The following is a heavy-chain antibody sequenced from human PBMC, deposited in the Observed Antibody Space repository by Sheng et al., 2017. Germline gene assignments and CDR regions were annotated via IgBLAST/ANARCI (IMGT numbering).Heavy chain of an antibody. Sequence: EVQLVESGGGLVQPGGSLRLSCAASGFTFSSYSMNWVRQAPGKGLEWVSYISSSSSTIYYADSVKGRFTISRDNAKNSLYLQMNSLRAEDTAVYYCAREDSNYIYWYFDLWGRGTLGHCLL. V-gene: IGHV3-48*01. D-gene: IGHD4-4*01. CDR3: AREDSNYIYWYFDL. CDR2: ISSSSSTI. J-gene: IGHJ2*01. CDR1: GFTFSSYS.